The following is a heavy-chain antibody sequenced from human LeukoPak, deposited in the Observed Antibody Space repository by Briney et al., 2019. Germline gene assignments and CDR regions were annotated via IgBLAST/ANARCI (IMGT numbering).Heavy chain of an antibody. J-gene: IGHJ4*02. CDR1: GFGFSTYE. V-gene: IGHV3-48*03. CDR2: ISGSATTI. Sequence: GGSLRLSCAASGFGFSTYEMNWVRQAPGQGLEWVSYISGSATTIYYADSVRGRFTISRDNARNSLYLQMNILRADHTGVYYCARPRYGHSHYFDYWGQGTVVTVSS. D-gene: IGHD4-17*01. CDR3: ARPRYGHSHYFDY.